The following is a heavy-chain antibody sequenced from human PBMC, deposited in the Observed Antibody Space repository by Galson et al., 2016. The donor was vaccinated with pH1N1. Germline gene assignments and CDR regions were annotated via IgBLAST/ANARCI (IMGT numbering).Heavy chain of an antibody. CDR2: INQTGSVQ. Sequence: SLRPSCAASGFTFSNYWMSWVRQAPGKGLEWVANINQTGSVQYYVASVKGRFTISRDNAKNSLYLQMNSLTAEDTAVYYCARAIFAAAAVWGQGTLVTVSS. J-gene: IGHJ4*02. CDR3: ARAIFAAAAV. V-gene: IGHV3-7*03. D-gene: IGHD6-13*01. CDR1: GFTFSNYW.